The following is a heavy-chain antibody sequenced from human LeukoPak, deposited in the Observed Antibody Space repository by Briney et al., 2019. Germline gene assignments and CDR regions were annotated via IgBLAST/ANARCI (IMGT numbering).Heavy chain of an antibody. Sequence: GGSLRLSCAASGFTFTSYSMNWVRQAPGKGLEWVSTISGGGGSTYYADSVKGRFTISRDNSKNTLSLQMNSLRAEDTAVYYCARAWTGRYCSGGSCYRLYYFDSWGQGTPVTVSS. V-gene: IGHV3-23*01. J-gene: IGHJ4*02. CDR2: ISGGGGST. CDR3: ARAWTGRYCSGGSCYRLYYFDS. CDR1: GFTFTSYS. D-gene: IGHD2-15*01.